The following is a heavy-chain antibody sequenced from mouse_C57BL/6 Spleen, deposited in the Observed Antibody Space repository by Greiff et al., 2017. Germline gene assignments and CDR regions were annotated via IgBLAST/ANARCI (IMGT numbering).Heavy chain of an antibody. CDR3: ARARGDWFAY. Sequence: EVQVVESGGGLVQPGGSLSLSCAASGFTFTDYYMSWVRQPPGKALEWLGFIRNKANGSTTDYSASVKGRFTISRDNSQSSLYLQMNGLRAEDSATYYCARARGDWFAYWGQGTLVTVSA. CDR2: IRNKANGSTT. CDR1: GFTFTDYY. V-gene: IGHV7-3*01. J-gene: IGHJ3*01.